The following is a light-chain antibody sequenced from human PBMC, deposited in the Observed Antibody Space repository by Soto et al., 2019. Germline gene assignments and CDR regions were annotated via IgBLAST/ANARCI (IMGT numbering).Light chain of an antibody. Sequence: EIVLTQSPGTLSLSPGERATLSCRASQSVSSTYLAWYQQTPGQAPRLLIYGASSRATGIPGRFSGSGSGTDFTLTISRLEPEDFAVYYCQHYGSLVLTFGGGTKVEIK. CDR2: GAS. V-gene: IGKV3-20*01. CDR1: QSVSSTY. CDR3: QHYGSLVLT. J-gene: IGKJ4*01.